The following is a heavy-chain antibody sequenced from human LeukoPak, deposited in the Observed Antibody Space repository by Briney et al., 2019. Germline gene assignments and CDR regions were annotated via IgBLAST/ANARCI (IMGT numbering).Heavy chain of an antibody. CDR2: IYYSGST. CDR3: ARLKVNLIYRIVLEPAVVGWFDP. Sequence: SETLSLTCTVSGGSISSSSYYWGWIRQPPGKGLEWIGSIYYSGSTYYNPSLKSRVTISVDTSKNQFSLKLSSVTAADTAVYYCARLKVNLIYRIVLEPAVVGWFDPWGQGTLVTVSS. D-gene: IGHD2-2*01. V-gene: IGHV4-39*01. CDR1: GGSISSSSYY. J-gene: IGHJ5*02.